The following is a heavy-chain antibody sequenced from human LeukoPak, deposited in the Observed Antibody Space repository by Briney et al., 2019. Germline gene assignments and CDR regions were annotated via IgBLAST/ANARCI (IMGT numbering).Heavy chain of an antibody. Sequence: GRSLRPSCAASGFTFSSYAMHWVHQAPGKGLEWVAVISYDGSNKYYADSVKGRFTISRDNSKNTLYRQMNSLRAEDTAVYYCARDPYAGGVDYYFDYWGQGTLVTVSS. J-gene: IGHJ4*02. CDR3: ARDPYAGGVDYYFDY. V-gene: IGHV3-30*04. D-gene: IGHD1-14*01. CDR1: GFTFSSYA. CDR2: ISYDGSNK.